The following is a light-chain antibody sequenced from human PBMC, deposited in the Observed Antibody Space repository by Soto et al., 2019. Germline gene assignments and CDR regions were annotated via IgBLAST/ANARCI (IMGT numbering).Light chain of an antibody. CDR1: SSDVGGYNY. J-gene: IGLJ3*02. V-gene: IGLV2-14*01. Sequence: HSALTQPASVSGSPGQSITISCTGTSSDVGGYNYVSWYQQHPGKAPKLMIYDVSARPSGVSNRFSGSTSGNTASLTISGLQAEYEADYYCSSYTSSSSLGVFGGGTQLTVL. CDR2: DVS. CDR3: SSYTSSSSLGV.